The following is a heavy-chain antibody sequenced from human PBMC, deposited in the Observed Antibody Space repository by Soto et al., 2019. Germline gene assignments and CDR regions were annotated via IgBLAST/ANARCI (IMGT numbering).Heavy chain of an antibody. V-gene: IGHV3-9*01. D-gene: IGHD2-15*01. J-gene: IGHJ6*02. Sequence: GGSLRLSCAASGFTFDDYAMHWVRQAPGKGLEWVSGISWNSGSIGYADSVKGRFTISRDNAKNSLYLQMNSLRAEDTALYYCAKDRGYCSGGSCYSDYYCGMDVWGQGTTVTVSS. CDR3: AKDRGYCSGGSCYSDYYCGMDV. CDR2: ISWNSGSI. CDR1: GFTFDDYA.